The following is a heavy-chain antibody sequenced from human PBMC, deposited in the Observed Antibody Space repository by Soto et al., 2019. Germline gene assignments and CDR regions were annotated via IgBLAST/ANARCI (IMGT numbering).Heavy chain of an antibody. CDR3: ASDLTEIDY. V-gene: IGHV1-18*01. CDR2: ISGNNDNR. CDR1: GYTFTRSG. J-gene: IGHJ4*02. Sequence: VASEEASCRASGYTFTRSGCSWVRQAPAQGLESMAWISGNNDNRVYAQQLQDRITLTSHTATRTAYMELSGLRSGDTAVYYCASDLTEIDYSGQ.